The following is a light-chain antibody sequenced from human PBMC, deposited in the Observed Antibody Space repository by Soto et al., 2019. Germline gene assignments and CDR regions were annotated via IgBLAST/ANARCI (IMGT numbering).Light chain of an antibody. Sequence: DMEMTQSPSSLSASVGDRVTITCRASQSISNYLIWYQHKPGKVPKLLIYAASSLQSGAPTRFSGSGSGTDFTLTINSLQPEDFATYYCQQSYGTPLTFGGGTKIEIK. CDR3: QQSYGTPLT. J-gene: IGKJ4*01. CDR2: AAS. V-gene: IGKV1-39*01. CDR1: QSISNY.